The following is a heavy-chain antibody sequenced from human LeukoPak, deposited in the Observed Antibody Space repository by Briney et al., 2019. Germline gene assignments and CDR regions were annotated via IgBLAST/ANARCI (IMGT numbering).Heavy chain of an antibody. V-gene: IGHV4-4*07. CDR1: GGSISGNY. Sequence: SETLSLTCTVSGGSISGNYWTWIRQPAGKGLEWIGRIYTSGTTNYNPSLKSRVTISVDTSKNQFSLKLSSVTAADTAVYYCARATSYSSSWYYFDYWVQGTLVTVSS. J-gene: IGHJ4*02. D-gene: IGHD6-13*01. CDR2: IYTSGTT. CDR3: ARATSYSSSWYYFDY.